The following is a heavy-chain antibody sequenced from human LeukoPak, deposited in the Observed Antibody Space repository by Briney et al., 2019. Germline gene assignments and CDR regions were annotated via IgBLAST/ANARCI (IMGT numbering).Heavy chain of an antibody. V-gene: IGHV4-59*01. CDR2: IYYSGST. CDR3: ARSDYDTSKFDL. D-gene: IGHD3-22*01. Sequence: SETLSLTCTVSGDSISSYYWSWIRQPPGKGLEWIGYIYYSGSTNYNPSLKSRVTISVDASKNQFSLKLSSVTAADTAVYYCARSDYDTSKFDLWGRGTLVTVSS. J-gene: IGHJ2*01. CDR1: GDSISSYY.